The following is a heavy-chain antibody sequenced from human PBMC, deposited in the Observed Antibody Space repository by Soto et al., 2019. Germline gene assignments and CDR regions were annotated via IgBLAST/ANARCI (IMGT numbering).Heavy chain of an antibody. CDR2: ISYDGSKK. CDR1: EFTFSSYG. CDR3: AKDTFYHDSSGYYVFEY. D-gene: IGHD3-22*01. J-gene: IGHJ4*02. Sequence: QVQLVESGGGEVQPGRSLRLSCAASEFTFSSYGIHWVRQAPGKGLEWVAVISYDGSKKNYLDSVKGRFTISRDNSKNTMYLEMNSLRAEDTAVYYCAKDTFYHDSSGYYVFEYWGQGTLVTVSS. V-gene: IGHV3-30*18.